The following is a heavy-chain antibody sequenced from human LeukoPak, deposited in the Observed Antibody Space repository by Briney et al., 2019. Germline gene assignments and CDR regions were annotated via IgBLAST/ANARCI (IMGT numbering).Heavy chain of an antibody. V-gene: IGHV1-69*04. Sequence: GASVKVSCKASGGTFSSYAISWVRQAPGQGLEWMGRIIPILGIANYAQKFQGRVTMTEDTSTDTAYMELSSLRSEDTAVYYCATDSGDYGDYPPFLDYWGQGTLVTVSS. CDR1: GGTFSSYA. J-gene: IGHJ4*02. CDR2: IIPILGIA. CDR3: ATDSGDYGDYPPFLDY. D-gene: IGHD4-17*01.